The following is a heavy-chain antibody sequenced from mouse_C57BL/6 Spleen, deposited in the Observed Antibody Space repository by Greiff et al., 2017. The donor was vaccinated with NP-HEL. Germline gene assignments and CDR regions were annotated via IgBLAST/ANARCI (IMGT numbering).Heavy chain of an antibody. Sequence: VQLVESGAELVKPGASVKISCKASGYAFSSYWMNWVKQRPGKGLEWIGQIYPGDGDTNYNGKFKGKATLTADKSSSTAYMQLSSLTSEDSAVYFCARSGITGTFFAYWGQGTLVTVSA. CDR2: IYPGDGDT. V-gene: IGHV1-80*01. J-gene: IGHJ3*01. CDR1: GYAFSSYW. D-gene: IGHD4-1*01. CDR3: ARSGITGTFFAY.